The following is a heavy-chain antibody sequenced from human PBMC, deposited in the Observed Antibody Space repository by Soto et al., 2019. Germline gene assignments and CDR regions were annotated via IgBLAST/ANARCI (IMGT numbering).Heavy chain of an antibody. D-gene: IGHD2-15*01. CDR2: ISSSSSYI. V-gene: IGHV3-21*01. J-gene: IGHJ4*02. CDR1: GFTFSSYS. CDR3: AKERDVVVVAAPFDY. Sequence: GGSLRLSCAASGFTFSSYSMNWVRQAPGKGLEWVSSISSSSSYIYYADSVKGRFTISRDNAKNSLYLQMNSLRAEDTAVYYCAKERDVVVVAAPFDYWGQGTLVTVSS.